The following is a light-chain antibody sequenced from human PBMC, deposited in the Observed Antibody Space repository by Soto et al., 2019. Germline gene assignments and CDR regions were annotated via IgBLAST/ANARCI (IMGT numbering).Light chain of an antibody. V-gene: IGKV3-15*01. J-gene: IGKJ4*01. CDR3: QQYNDWPPLT. CDR1: QSVSSN. CDR2: GGS. Sequence: ETVMTQSPVTLSVSPGERATLSCRASQSVSSNLAWYQQKPGQSPRLLIYGGSIRATGIPARFSGGGSGTEFTLTVSSLQSEDFAVYFCQQYNDWPPLTFGGGTRVEIK.